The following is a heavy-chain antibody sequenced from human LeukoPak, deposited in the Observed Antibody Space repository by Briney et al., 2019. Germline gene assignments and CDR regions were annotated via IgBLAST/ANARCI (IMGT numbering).Heavy chain of an antibody. CDR2: ICSSSSYI. V-gene: IGHV3-21*01. Sequence: GGSLTLTCAASGFTISSYNLHWVRQAPGKGLEWVSSICSSSSYIYYADSVKGRFNISRDNAKNSLYLQMNSLRAEDTAVYYCASRRGCCTNTSGYGRGWGQGTLVTVSS. D-gene: IGHD2-2*01. J-gene: IGHJ4*02. CDR3: ASRRGCCTNTSGYGRG. CDR1: GFTISSYN.